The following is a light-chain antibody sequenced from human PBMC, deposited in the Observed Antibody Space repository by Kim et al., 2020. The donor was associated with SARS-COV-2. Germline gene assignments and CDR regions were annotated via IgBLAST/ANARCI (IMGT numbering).Light chain of an antibody. J-gene: IGKJ2*01. Sequence: GDRVTITCRASQSISSWLAWYQQKPGKAPKLLIYKASSLESGVPSRFSGSGSGTEFTLTISSLQPGDFATYHCQQYNTYPYTFGQGTKLEI. CDR1: QSISSW. CDR3: QQYNTYPYT. CDR2: KAS. V-gene: IGKV1-5*03.